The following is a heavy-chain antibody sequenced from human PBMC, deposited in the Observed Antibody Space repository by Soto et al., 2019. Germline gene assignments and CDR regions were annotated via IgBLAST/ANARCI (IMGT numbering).Heavy chain of an antibody. CDR2: IYYSGST. D-gene: IGHD1-7*01. V-gene: IGHV4-30-4*01. Sequence: SETLSLTRTVSGCSISSGDYYWSWIRQPPGKGLEWIGYIYYSGSTYYNPSLKSRVTISVDTSKNQFSLKLSSVTAADTAVYYCASRDPGTSVDYWGQGTLVTVSS. J-gene: IGHJ4*02. CDR1: GCSISSGDYY. CDR3: ASRDPGTSVDY.